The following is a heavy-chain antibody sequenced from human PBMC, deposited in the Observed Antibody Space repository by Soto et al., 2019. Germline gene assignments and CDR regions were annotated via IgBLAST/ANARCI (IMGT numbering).Heavy chain of an antibody. Sequence: GGSLRLSCAASGFTFSDYYMSWIRQAPGKGLEWVSYISSSGSTIYYADSVKGRFTISRDNAKNSLYLQMNSLRAEDTAVYYCARDYPLGGRSSGYFDYWGQGTLVTVSS. J-gene: IGHJ4*02. CDR2: ISSSGSTI. V-gene: IGHV3-11*01. CDR3: ARDYPLGGRSSGYFDY. CDR1: GFTFSDYY. D-gene: IGHD3-16*01.